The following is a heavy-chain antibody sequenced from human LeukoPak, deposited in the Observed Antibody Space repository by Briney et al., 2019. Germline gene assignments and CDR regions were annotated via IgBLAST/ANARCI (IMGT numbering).Heavy chain of an antibody. J-gene: IGHJ4*02. Sequence: ASVKVSCKASGYTFISYGISWVRQAPGQGLERMGWISAYNGNTNYAQKLQGRVTMTTDTFTSTAYMELRSLRSDDTAVYYCARDLMIVPYYFDYWGQGTLVTVSS. D-gene: IGHD3-22*01. CDR1: GYTFISYG. CDR2: ISAYNGNT. V-gene: IGHV1-18*01. CDR3: ARDLMIVPYYFDY.